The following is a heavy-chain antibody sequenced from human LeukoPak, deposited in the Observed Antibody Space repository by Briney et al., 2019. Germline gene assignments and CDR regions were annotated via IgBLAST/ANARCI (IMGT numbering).Heavy chain of an antibody. Sequence: SCKASGYTFTGYYMHWVRQAPGKGLEWVSVIYSGGSTYYADSVKGRFTISRHNSKNTLYLQMNSLRAEDTAVYYCARGSWYGPGPIDYWGQGTLVTVSS. CDR1: GYTFTGYY. D-gene: IGHD6-13*01. J-gene: IGHJ4*02. CDR2: IYSGGST. CDR3: ARGSWYGPGPIDY. V-gene: IGHV3-53*04.